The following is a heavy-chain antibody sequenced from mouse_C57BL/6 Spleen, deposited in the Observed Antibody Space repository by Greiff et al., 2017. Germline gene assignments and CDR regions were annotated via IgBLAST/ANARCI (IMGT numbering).Heavy chain of an antibody. CDR1: GYAFSSYW. Sequence: QVQLQQSGAELVKPGASVKISCKASGYAFSSYWMNWVKQRPGKGLEWIGQIYPGDGDTTYNGKFKGKATLTADKSSSTAYMQLSRLSSEDSAVYFCAREGGYSAIDYWGQEASVTFSS. V-gene: IGHV1-80*01. CDR2: IYPGDGDT. D-gene: IGHD3-3*01. CDR3: AREGGYSAIDY. J-gene: IGHJ4*01.